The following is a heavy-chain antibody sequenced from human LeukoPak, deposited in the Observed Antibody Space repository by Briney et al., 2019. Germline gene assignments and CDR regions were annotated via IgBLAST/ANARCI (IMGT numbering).Heavy chain of an antibody. CDR3: AREFRVPYYDILTGYYNYWFDP. J-gene: IGHJ5*02. CDR2: ISAYNGNT. D-gene: IGHD3-9*01. CDR1: GYTFTSYG. V-gene: IGHV1-18*01. Sequence: ASVKVSCKASGYTFTSYGISWVRQAPGQGLEWMGWISAYNGNTNYAQKLQGGVTMTTDTSTSTAYMELRSLRSDDTAVYYCAREFRVPYYDILTGYYNYWFDPWGQGTLVTVSS.